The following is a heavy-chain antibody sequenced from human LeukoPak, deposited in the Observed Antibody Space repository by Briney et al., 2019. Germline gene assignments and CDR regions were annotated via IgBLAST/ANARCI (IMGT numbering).Heavy chain of an antibody. CDR1: GGSISSYY. Sequence: SETLSLTCTVSGGSISSYYWSWIRQPPGKGLEWIGYIYYSGSTNYNPFLKSRVTISVDTSKNQFSLKLSSVTAADTAVYYCARGPPPAGSDYVWGSYRLDAFDIWGQGTMVTVSS. CDR3: ARGPPPAGSDYVWGSYRLDAFDI. J-gene: IGHJ3*02. CDR2: IYYSGST. D-gene: IGHD3-16*02. V-gene: IGHV4-59*12.